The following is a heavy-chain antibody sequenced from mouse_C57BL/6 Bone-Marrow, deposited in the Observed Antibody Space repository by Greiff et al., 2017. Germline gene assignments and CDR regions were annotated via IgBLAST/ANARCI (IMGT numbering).Heavy chain of an antibody. CDR1: GYAFSSSW. Sequence: QVQLQQSGPELVKPGASVKISCKASGYAFSSSWMNWVKQRPGKGLEWIGRIYPGDGDTNYNGKFKGKATLTADKSSSTAYMQLSSLTSEDSAVYFCSRENDCRSFDYWGQGTTLTVSS. J-gene: IGHJ2*01. V-gene: IGHV1-82*01. CDR2: IYPGDGDT. D-gene: IGHD2-4*01. CDR3: SRENDCRSFDY.